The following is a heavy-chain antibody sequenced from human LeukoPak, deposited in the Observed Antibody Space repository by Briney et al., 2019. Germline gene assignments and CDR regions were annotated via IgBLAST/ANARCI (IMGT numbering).Heavy chain of an antibody. J-gene: IGHJ4*02. V-gene: IGHV1-18*01. Sequence: TSVKVSCKASGYTFTSYGISWVRQAPGQGLEWMGWINTYNGNTNYAQKFQGRVTMTTDTSTTTAYMELRSLSSDDTALYYCARDKSSGGLLVTDYWGQGTLVTVSS. CDR2: INTYNGNT. D-gene: IGHD3-9*01. CDR1: GYTFTSYG. CDR3: ARDKSSGGLLVTDY.